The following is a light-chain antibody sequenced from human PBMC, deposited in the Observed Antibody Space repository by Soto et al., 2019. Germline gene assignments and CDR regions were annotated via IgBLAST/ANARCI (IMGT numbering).Light chain of an antibody. CDR1: HNVRSSY. CDR3: QYYGSSPLYT. CDR2: GAF. V-gene: IGKV3-20*01. J-gene: IGKJ2*01. Sequence: DIVLTQSPGTLSLSPGESATLSCRASHNVRSSYLAWYQQRPGQAPRLLLYGAFSRATGVTERFSGSGSGTGFTLTISRLEPEDSAVYYCQYYGSSPLYTFGQGTNLEIK.